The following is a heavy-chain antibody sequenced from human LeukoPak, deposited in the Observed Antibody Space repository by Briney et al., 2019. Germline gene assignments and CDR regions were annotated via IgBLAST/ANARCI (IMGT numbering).Heavy chain of an antibody. CDR1: GFTFSSYW. J-gene: IGHJ4*02. V-gene: IGHV3-7*01. Sequence: PGGSLRLSCAASGFTFSSYWVTWVRQAPGKGLEWVANIKEDGSEKYYVDSVKGRFTISRDNAKNSLYPQMNSLRAEDTAVYYCARDVTGRSFDYWGQGTLVTVSS. CDR2: IKEDGSEK. CDR3: ARDVTGRSFDY.